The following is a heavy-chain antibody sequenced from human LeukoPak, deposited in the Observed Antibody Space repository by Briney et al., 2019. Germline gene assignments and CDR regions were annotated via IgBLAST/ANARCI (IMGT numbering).Heavy chain of an antibody. J-gene: IGHJ6*02. D-gene: IGHD4-17*01. CDR1: GGSFSGYY. CDR2: INHSGST. CDR3: ARLGDLNYGMDV. V-gene: IGHV4-34*01. Sequence: SETLSLTCAVYGGSFSGYYWSWIRQPPGKGLEWIGEINHSGSTYYNPSLKSRVTISVDTSKNQFSPKLSSVTAADTAVYYCARLGDLNYGMDVWGQGTTVTVSS.